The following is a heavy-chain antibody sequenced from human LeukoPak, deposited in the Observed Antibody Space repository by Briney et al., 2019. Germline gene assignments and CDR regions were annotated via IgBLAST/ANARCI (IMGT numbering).Heavy chain of an antibody. J-gene: IGHJ3*02. Sequence: ASVKVSCKASGYTFTSYAMNWVRQAPGQGLEWMGWINTNTGNPTYAQGFTGRFVFSLDTSVSTAYLQISSLKAEDTAVYYCARTPKYSSSWPLVTFDTWGQGTMVTVSS. CDR1: GYTFTSYA. D-gene: IGHD6-13*01. CDR2: INTNTGNP. V-gene: IGHV7-4-1*02. CDR3: ARTPKYSSSWPLVTFDT.